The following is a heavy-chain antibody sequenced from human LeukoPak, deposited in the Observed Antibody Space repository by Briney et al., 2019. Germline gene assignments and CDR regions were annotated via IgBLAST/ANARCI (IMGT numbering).Heavy chain of an antibody. CDR2: TYYRSKWYS. CDR3: ARTKNDYGGNSNWFDP. V-gene: IGHV6-1*01. J-gene: IGHJ5*02. D-gene: IGHD4-23*01. Sequence: SQTLSLTCVISGDSVSSNSAAWNWIRQSPSRGLEWLVRTYYRSKWYSYSAVSVKSRIIINPDTSKNQFSLQLNSVTPEDTAVYYCARTKNDYGGNSNWFDPWGQGTLVTVSS. CDR1: GDSVSSNSAA.